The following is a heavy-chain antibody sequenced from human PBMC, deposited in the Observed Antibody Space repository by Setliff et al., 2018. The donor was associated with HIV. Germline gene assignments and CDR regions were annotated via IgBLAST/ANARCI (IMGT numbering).Heavy chain of an antibody. J-gene: IGHJ5*02. Sequence: SETLSLTCTVSGGSISSSSYFWGWIRQPPGKGLEWIGSMYYSGRTYYNPSLKSRVTISVDTSKNQFSLKLSSVTAADTAVYYCARAPSSYSGSFGWFDPWGQGTLVTV. CDR3: ARAPSSYSGSFGWFDP. CDR1: GGSISSSSYF. D-gene: IGHD1-26*01. V-gene: IGHV4-39*07. CDR2: MYYSGRT.